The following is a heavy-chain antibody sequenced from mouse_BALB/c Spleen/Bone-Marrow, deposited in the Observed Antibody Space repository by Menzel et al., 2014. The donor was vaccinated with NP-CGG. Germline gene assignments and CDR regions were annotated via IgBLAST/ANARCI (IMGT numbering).Heavy chain of an antibody. V-gene: IGHV14-3*02. CDR3: ARSPGEVNY. D-gene: IGHD1-3*01. Sequence: EVNLVESGAELVKPGASVKLSCTASGFNIKDAYMHWAKQRPAQGLEWIGRIAPANGNTEYDPKFLDKATITADTSSNTAYLQLSSLTSEDTAVYYCARSPGEVNYWGQGTLVTVSA. J-gene: IGHJ3*01. CDR2: IAPANGNT. CDR1: GFNIKDAY.